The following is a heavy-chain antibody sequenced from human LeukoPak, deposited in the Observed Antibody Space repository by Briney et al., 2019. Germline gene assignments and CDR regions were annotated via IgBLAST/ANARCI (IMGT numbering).Heavy chain of an antibody. CDR2: IIPIFGTA. D-gene: IGHD2-2*01. J-gene: IGHJ4*02. CDR1: GGTFSSYA. V-gene: IGHV1-69*13. CDR3: ARDGAPGSHCSTTNCAIR. Sequence: GASVNVSFKASGGTFSSYAISWVRQAPGQGREWMGGIIPIFGTANYAQKFQGRVTITADESTSTAYMELSSLRSEDTAVYYCARDGAPGSHCSTTNCAIRWGLGTLVTVSS.